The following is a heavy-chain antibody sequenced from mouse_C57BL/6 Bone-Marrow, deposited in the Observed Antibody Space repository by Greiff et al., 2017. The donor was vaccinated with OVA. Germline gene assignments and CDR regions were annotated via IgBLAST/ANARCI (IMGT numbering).Heavy chain of an antibody. D-gene: IGHD3-2*02. Sequence: VQLQQPGAELVMPGASVKLSCKASGYTFTSYWMHWVKQRPGHGLEWIGEIDPSDSYTNYNQKFKGKSTLTVDKSSSTAYMQLSSLTSEDSAVYYCARGLRLPYYYAMDYWGQGTSVTVSS. CDR3: ARGLRLPYYYAMDY. CDR2: IDPSDSYT. J-gene: IGHJ4*01. V-gene: IGHV1-69*01. CDR1: GYTFTSYW.